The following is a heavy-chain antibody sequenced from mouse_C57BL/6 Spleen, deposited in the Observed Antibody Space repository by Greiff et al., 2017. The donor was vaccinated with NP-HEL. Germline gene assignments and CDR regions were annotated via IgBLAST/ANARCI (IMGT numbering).Heavy chain of an antibody. CDR1: GYAFSSSW. CDR2: IYPGDGDT. J-gene: IGHJ1*03. CDR3: AEGNYRYFDV. D-gene: IGHD2-1*01. Sequence: QVQLQQSGPELVKPGASVKISCKASGYAFSSSWMNWVKQRPGKGLEWIGRIYPGDGDTNYNGKFKGKATLTADKSSSTAYMQLSRLTSDDSAVYVWAEGNYRYFDVWGTGTTVTVSA. V-gene: IGHV1-82*01.